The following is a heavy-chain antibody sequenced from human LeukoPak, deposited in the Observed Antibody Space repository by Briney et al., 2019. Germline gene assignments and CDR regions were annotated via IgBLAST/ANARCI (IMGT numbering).Heavy chain of an antibody. CDR1: GGTFSSYA. V-gene: IGHV1-69*13. CDR3: ASIGYSYGTHQFDY. J-gene: IGHJ4*02. Sequence: GASVKVSCKASGGTFSSYAISWVRQAPGQGLEWMGGIIPIFGTANYAQKFQGRVTITADESTSTAYMELSSLRSEDTAVYYCASIGYSYGTHQFDYWGQGTLVTVSS. CDR2: IIPIFGTA. D-gene: IGHD5-18*01.